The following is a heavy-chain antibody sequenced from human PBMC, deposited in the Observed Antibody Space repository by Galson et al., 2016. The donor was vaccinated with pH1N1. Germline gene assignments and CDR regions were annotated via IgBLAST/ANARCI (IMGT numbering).Heavy chain of an antibody. D-gene: IGHD3-3*01. CDR2: VSGTGST. Sequence: TLSLTCTVSGGSITSDSDFWTWIRQPAGKGLEWIGRVSGTGSTNYNPPLKSRVTISIDTSKSQFSLKMASVTAADTAVYFCARVSLEWLIISGHRVQLNWFDPWGQGTLVTVSS. CDR3: ARVSLEWLIISGHRVQLNWFDP. CDR1: GGSITSDSDF. J-gene: IGHJ5*02. V-gene: IGHV4-61*02.